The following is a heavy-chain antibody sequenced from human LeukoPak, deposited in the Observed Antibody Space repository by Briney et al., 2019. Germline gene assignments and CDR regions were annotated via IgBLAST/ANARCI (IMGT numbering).Heavy chain of an antibody. CDR3: AKVRDSGWYDFDY. D-gene: IGHD6-19*01. CDR2: TSYDGSNK. V-gene: IGHV3-30*18. Sequence: GRSLRLSCAASGFTFSSYGMHWVRQAPGKGLEWVAVTSYDGSNKNYADSVKGRFTISRDNPKNTLYLQMNSLRAEDTAVYYCAKVRDSGWYDFDYWGQGTLVTVSS. CDR1: GFTFSSYG. J-gene: IGHJ4*02.